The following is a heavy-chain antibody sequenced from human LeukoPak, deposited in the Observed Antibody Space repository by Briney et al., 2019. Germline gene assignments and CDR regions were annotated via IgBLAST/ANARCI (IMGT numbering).Heavy chain of an antibody. J-gene: IGHJ3*02. CDR3: ARHFQFGKFIRYFDWTPSGGAFDI. CDR2: IYPGDSDT. V-gene: IGHV5-51*01. Sequence: GESLKISCKGSGYSFTSYWIGWVRQMPGKGLEWMGIIYPGDSDTRYSPSFQGQVTISADKSISTAYLQWSSLKASDTAMYYCARHFQFGKFIRYFDWTPSGGAFDIWGQGTMVTVSS. D-gene: IGHD3-9*01. CDR1: GYSFTSYW.